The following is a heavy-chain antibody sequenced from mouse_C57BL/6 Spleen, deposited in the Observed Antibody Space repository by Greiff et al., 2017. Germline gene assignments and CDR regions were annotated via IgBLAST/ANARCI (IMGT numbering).Heavy chain of an antibody. V-gene: IGHV6-3*01. Sequence: EVMLVESGGGLVQPGGSMKLSCVASGFTFSNYWMNWVRQSPEKGLEWVAQIRLKSDNYATHYAESVKGRFTISRDDSKSSVYLQMNNLRAADTGIYYCTGLYDGYYFYAMDYWGQGTSVTVSS. CDR2: IRLKSDNYAT. CDR1: GFTFSNYW. CDR3: TGLYDGYYFYAMDY. D-gene: IGHD2-3*01. J-gene: IGHJ4*01.